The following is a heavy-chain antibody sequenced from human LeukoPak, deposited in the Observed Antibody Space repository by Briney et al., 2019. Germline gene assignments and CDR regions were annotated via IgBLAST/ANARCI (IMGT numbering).Heavy chain of an antibody. Sequence: SETLSLTCTVSGGSISSGSYYWSWIRQPAGKGLEWIGRIYTNGSTNYNPSLKSRVTISVDTSKNQFSLKLSSVTAAGTAVYYCARDPGGKYSTWGQGPLVTVSS. V-gene: IGHV4-61*02. CDR1: GGSISSGSYY. CDR2: IYTNGST. D-gene: IGHD6-13*01. J-gene: IGHJ5*02. CDR3: ARDPGGKYST.